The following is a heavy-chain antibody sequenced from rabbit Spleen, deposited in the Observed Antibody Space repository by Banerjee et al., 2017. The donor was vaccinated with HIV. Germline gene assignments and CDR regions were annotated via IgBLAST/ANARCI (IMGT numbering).Heavy chain of an antibody. V-gene: IGHV1S45*01. CDR3: ARESFSNWDL. D-gene: IGHD7-1*01. CDR2: IYAGNSDST. J-gene: IGHJ4*01. Sequence: LEESGGGLVKPGGTLTLPCTVSGFSFSSNWICWVRQAPGKGLEWIACIYAGNSDSTYSATWAKGRFTISKTSSTTVTLQLTSLTAADTATYFCARESFSNWDLWGQGTLVTVS. CDR1: GFSFSSNW.